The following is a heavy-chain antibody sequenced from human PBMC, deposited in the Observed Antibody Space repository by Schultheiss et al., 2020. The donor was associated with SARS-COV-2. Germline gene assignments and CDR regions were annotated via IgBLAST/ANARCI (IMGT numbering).Heavy chain of an antibody. CDR3: ARESGNANLDY. V-gene: IGHV3-9*01. D-gene: IGHD4-23*01. J-gene: IGHJ4*02. CDR1: GFTFDDYA. Sequence: GGSLRLSCAASGFTFDDYAMHWVRQAPGKGLEWVSGISWNSGSIGYADSVKGRFTISRDNAKNSLYLQMNSLRAEDTAVYYCARESGNANLDYWGQGTLVTVSS. CDR2: ISWNSGSI.